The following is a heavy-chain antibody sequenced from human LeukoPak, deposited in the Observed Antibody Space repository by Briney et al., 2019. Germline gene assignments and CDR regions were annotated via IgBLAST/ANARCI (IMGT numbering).Heavy chain of an antibody. CDR1: GFAFSDYH. D-gene: IGHD2-2*01. CDR3: GTNCYDPWFDP. CDR2: ISTSGSTI. Sequence: GSLRLSCAASGFAFSDYHMSWIRQAPGKGLEWVAYISTSGSTIYYADSVKGRFTISRDNARNSLYLQMNSLRAEDTAVYCSGTNCYDPWFDPWGQGTLVSVSS. J-gene: IGHJ5*02. V-gene: IGHV3-11*01.